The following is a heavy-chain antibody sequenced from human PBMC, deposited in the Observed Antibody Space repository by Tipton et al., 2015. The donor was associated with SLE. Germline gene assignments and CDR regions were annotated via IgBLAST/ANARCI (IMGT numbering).Heavy chain of an antibody. D-gene: IGHD6-13*01. CDR1: GGSFSGYY. J-gene: IGHJ5*02. CDR2: IYSGGSST. Sequence: LSLTCAVYGGSFSGYYWSWVRQAPGKGLEWVSVIYSGGSSTYYADSVKGRFTISRDNSKNTLYLQMNSLRAEDTAVYYCAKGASIAAAGGRFDPWGQGTLVTVSS. CDR3: AKGASIAAAGGRFDP. V-gene: IGHV3-23*03.